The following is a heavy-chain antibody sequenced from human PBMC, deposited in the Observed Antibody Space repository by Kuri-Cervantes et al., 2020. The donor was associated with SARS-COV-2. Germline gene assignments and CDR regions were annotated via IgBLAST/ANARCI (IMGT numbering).Heavy chain of an antibody. D-gene: IGHD6-6*01. Sequence: SETLSLTCTVSGGSISSYYWSWIRQPAGKGLEWIGRIYTSGSTNYNPSLKSRVTMSVDTSKNQFSLKLSSVTAADTAVYYCARDRVYSSSSYYYYYGMDVWGQGTTVTVPS. CDR3: ARDRVYSSSSYYYYYGMDV. V-gene: IGHV4-4*07. CDR1: GGSISSYY. J-gene: IGHJ6*02. CDR2: IYTSGST.